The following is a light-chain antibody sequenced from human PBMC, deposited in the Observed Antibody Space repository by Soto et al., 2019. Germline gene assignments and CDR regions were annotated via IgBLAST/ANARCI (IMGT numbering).Light chain of an antibody. CDR1: QSIGSA. V-gene: IGKV1-13*02. J-gene: IGKJ1*01. CDR2: DAS. Sequence: AIQLTQSPSSLSASVGDRVTITCRASQSIGSALAWYQQKPGKAPKLLIYDASSLESGVPSRFSGSGSGTDFTLTISSLQPEDFATYYCQQYNSYPWTFGQGTKVDIK. CDR3: QQYNSYPWT.